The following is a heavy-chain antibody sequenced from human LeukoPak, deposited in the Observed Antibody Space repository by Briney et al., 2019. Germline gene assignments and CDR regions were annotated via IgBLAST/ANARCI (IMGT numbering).Heavy chain of an antibody. CDR2: ISGSGDNT. CDR1: GFTFSSHG. J-gene: IGHJ6*03. D-gene: IGHD3-10*01. CDR3: AKGGAVSSKSITLIRGTRRFYYYMDV. Sequence: GGSLRLSCAASGFTFSSHGMSWVRQAPGKGLEWVSTISGSGDNTYYADSVKGRFTISRDNSKDTLYLQMNSLRAEDTAVYYCAKGGAVSSKSITLIRGTRRFYYYMDVWGKGTSVTISS. V-gene: IGHV3-23*01.